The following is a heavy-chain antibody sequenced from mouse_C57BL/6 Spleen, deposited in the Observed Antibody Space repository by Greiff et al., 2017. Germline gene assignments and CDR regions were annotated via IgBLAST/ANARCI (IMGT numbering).Heavy chain of an antibody. CDR2: ISDGGSYT. V-gene: IGHV5-4*01. CDR3: ARDGGSSYAFDY. J-gene: IGHJ2*01. CDR1: GFTFSSYA. D-gene: IGHD1-1*01. Sequence: DVHLVESGGGLVKPGGSLKLSCAASGFTFSSYAMSWVRQTPEKRLEWVATISDGGSYTYYPDNVKGRFTISRDNAKNNLYLQMSHLKSEDTAMYYCARDGGSSYAFDYWGQGTTLTVSS.